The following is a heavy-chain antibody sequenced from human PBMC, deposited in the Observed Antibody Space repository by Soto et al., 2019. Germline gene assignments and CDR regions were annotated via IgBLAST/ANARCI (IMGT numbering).Heavy chain of an antibody. J-gene: IGHJ4*02. CDR2: INRDGTTS. V-gene: IGHV3-74*03. CDR3: VRLQDVDY. D-gene: IGHD1-1*01. CDR1: GFTFSNYW. Sequence: EMQLVESGGGLVQPGGSLRLSCAASGFTFSNYWMHWVRQAPGKGLVWISRINRDGTTSEYADSVKGRFTISRDNAKNVVYLQMNSLRAEDTAIYYCVRLQDVDYWGQGTLVTVSS.